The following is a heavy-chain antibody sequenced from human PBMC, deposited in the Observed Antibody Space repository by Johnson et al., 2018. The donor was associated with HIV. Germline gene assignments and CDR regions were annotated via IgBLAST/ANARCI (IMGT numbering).Heavy chain of an antibody. D-gene: IGHD1-26*01. CDR1: GFTFSSYG. J-gene: IGHJ3*01. Sequence: QVQLVESGGGVVQPGRSLRLSCAASGFTFSSYGMHWVRQAPGKGLEWVAGMWYDGTKKNYADSVKGRFTVSRDNSKNTLYLQMKSLRPEDTAVYYCAKESKWESRTPHAFDLWGQGTMVTVSS. V-gene: IGHV3-33*06. CDR2: MWYDGTKK. CDR3: AKESKWESRTPHAFDL.